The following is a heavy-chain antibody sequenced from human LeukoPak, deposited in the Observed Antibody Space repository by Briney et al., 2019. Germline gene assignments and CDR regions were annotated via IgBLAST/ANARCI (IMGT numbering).Heavy chain of an antibody. CDR1: GYTFTGYY. V-gene: IGHV1-2*04. CDR2: INPNSGGT. J-gene: IGHJ4*02. Sequence: ASVKVSCKASGYTFTGYYMHWVRQAPGQGLEWMGWINPNSGGTNYAQKFQGWVTMTRDTSISTAYMELSRLRSDDTAVYYCAREMYYYDSSGYRRALDYWGQGTLVTVSS. CDR3: AREMYYYDSSGYRRALDY. D-gene: IGHD3-22*01.